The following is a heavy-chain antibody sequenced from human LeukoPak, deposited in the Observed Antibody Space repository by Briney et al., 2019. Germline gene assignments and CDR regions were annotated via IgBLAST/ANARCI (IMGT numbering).Heavy chain of an antibody. CDR1: GYTFTGYY. CDR2: INPNSGAT. CDR3: ARGQSDSSSSGNLHY. D-gene: IGHD6-6*01. Sequence: ASVKVSCKASGYTFTGYYIHWVRQAPGQGLEWMGWINPNSGATNYAQKFRGRVTITRNTSISTAYMELSRLRSEDTAVYYCARGQSDSSSSGNLHYWGRGTLVTVSS. J-gene: IGHJ4*02. V-gene: IGHV1-2*02.